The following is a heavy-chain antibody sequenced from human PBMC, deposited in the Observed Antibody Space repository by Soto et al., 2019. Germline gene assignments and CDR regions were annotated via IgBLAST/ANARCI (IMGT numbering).Heavy chain of an antibody. J-gene: IGHJ6*02. D-gene: IGHD3-22*01. V-gene: IGHV3-30*03. CDR2: MSYDGRNK. CDR1: GFTFSSYA. Sequence: QLRLVESGGGVVQPGRSLRLSCTASGFTFSSYAMHWVRQAPGKGLEWVAIMSYDGRNKYYADSVKGRLTISRDNSKNTLYLQMNSLRSEDTAVYYCARDRYRYYYATSGHFYYYGMDVWGHGTTVTVSS. CDR3: ARDRYRYYYATSGHFYYYGMDV.